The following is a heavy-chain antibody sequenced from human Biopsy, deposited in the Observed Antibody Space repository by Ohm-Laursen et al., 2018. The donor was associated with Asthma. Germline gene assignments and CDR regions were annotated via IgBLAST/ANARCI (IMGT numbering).Heavy chain of an antibody. CDR2: ISFDGGNE. D-gene: IGHD1-26*01. Sequence: GQTLSLTCAASGFSFSNFGMHWVRQAPGKGLEWVAVISFDGGNEDYADSVKGRFTISRDNSKNTLFLEMNSLRPEDTAVYYCAKELFPGWELRRGPDSWGQGTLVTVSS. CDR3: AKELFPGWELRRGPDS. CDR1: GFSFSNFG. J-gene: IGHJ4*02. V-gene: IGHV3-30*18.